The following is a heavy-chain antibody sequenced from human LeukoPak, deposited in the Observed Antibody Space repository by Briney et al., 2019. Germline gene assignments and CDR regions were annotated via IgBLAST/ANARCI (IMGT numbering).Heavy chain of an antibody. D-gene: IGHD2-15*01. V-gene: IGHV4-4*07. CDR2: IYASGST. J-gene: IGHJ4*02. Sequence: SETLSLTCTVSGGSISSYYWSWIRQPAGKGLEWIGRIYASGSTSYNPSLKSRVTISVDTSKNQFSLKLSSVTAADTAVYYCARYSRYCSGGSCSPFDYWGQGTLVTVSS. CDR1: GGSISSYY. CDR3: ARYSRYCSGGSCSPFDY.